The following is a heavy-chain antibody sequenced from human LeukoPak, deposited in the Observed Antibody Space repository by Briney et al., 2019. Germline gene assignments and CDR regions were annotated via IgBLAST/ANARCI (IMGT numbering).Heavy chain of an antibody. Sequence: GGSLRLSCAASGFTFSSYAMHWVRQAPGKGLEWVAVISYDGSNKYYADSVKGRFTISRDNSKNTLYLQMNSLRAEDTAVYYCASIQASVTTGFYFDYWGQGTLVTVSS. CDR3: ASIQASVTTGFYFDY. V-gene: IGHV3-30*04. CDR2: ISYDGSNK. CDR1: GFTFSSYA. J-gene: IGHJ4*02. D-gene: IGHD4-17*01.